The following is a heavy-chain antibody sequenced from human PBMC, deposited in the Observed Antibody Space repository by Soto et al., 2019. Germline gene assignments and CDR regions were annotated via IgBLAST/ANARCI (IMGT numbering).Heavy chain of an antibody. J-gene: IGHJ4*02. CDR1: GGSFSGYY. V-gene: IGHV4-34*01. Sequence: SETLSLTCAVYGGSFSGYYWTWIRQSPEKGLEWIGEVNHSGTTYSNPSLKTRVTISVHTPKNQFSLKISSVTAADTAVYYCARDRRDDSSGYYSDYWGQGTLVTVSS. CDR3: ARDRRDDSSGYYSDY. D-gene: IGHD3-22*01. CDR2: VNHSGTT.